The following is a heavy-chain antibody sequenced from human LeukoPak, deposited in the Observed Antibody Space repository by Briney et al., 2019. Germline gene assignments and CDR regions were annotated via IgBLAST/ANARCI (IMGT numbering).Heavy chain of an antibody. Sequence: GGSLRLSCAASGFTFSSYSMNWVRQAPGKGLEWVSSISSSSSYIYYADSVKGRFTISRDNARNSLYLQMNSLRAEDTAVYYCARDLSIAVAAFDYWGQGTLVTVSS. D-gene: IGHD6-19*01. V-gene: IGHV3-21*01. J-gene: IGHJ4*02. CDR1: GFTFSSYS. CDR2: ISSSSSYI. CDR3: ARDLSIAVAAFDY.